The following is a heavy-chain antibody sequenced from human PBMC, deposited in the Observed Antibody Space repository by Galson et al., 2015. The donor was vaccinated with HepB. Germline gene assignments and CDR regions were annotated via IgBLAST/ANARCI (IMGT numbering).Heavy chain of an antibody. Sequence: SWIRQPAGTGLEWIGRIYTSGSTNYNPSLKSRVTMSVDTSKNQFSLKLSSVTAADTAVYYCARDGVARPGDYWGQGTLVTVSS. D-gene: IGHD5-12*01. V-gene: IGHV4-4*07. CDR3: ARDGVARPGDY. CDR2: IYTSGST. J-gene: IGHJ4*02.